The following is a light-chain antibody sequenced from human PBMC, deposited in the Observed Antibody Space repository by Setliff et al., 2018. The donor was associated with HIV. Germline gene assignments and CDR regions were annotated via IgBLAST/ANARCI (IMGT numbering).Light chain of an antibody. J-gene: IGLJ1*01. CDR1: SSDVGGYNY. Sequence: QSVLAQPASVSGSPGQSITFSCTGTSSDVGGYNYVSWYQQHPGKAPKVIIYAVNRRPSGISNRFSGSKSGNTASLTISGLQAEDEADYYCSSYTSSNTYVVGTGTKV. CDR2: AVN. V-gene: IGLV2-14*03. CDR3: SSYTSSNTYV.